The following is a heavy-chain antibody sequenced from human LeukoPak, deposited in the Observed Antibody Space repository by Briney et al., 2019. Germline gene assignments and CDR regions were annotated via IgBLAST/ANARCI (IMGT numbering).Heavy chain of an antibody. CDR2: MRPNSGET. J-gene: IGHJ1*01. D-gene: IGHD2-15*01. Sequence: ASVKVSCKASGYTFTNFEINWVRQVAGQGLEWMGWMRPNSGETVNVQKFQGRVTMTRDISTSTGYMELTGMRSDDTAVYFCERGYCSGGGCYTAEYLPHWGQGTLVTVSS. CDR1: GYTFTNFE. V-gene: IGHV1-8*02. CDR3: ERGYCSGGGCYTAEYLPH.